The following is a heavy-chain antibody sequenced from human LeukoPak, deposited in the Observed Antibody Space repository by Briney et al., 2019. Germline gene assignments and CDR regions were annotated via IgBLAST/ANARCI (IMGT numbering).Heavy chain of an antibody. V-gene: IGHV4-4*02. CDR2: IYHSGKT. CDR1: GASISKTNW. Sequence: SETLSLTCAVSGASISKTNWWSWVRQPPGKGLEWIGEIYHSGKTNYNPSLKSRVTISVDKSKNQISLKLSSVTAADTAVYYCARDENGYVWGSFRAWGQGTLVTVSS. CDR3: ARDENGYVWGSFRA. D-gene: IGHD3-16*02. J-gene: IGHJ5*02.